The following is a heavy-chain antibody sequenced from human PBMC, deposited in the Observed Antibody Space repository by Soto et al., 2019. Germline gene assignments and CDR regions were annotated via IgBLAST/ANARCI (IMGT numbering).Heavy chain of an antibody. D-gene: IGHD2-15*01. CDR1: GFTFSNSA. V-gene: IGHV1-58*01. CDR3: AAELYSGGTCCSFDI. CDR2: IVVGSGST. Sequence: SVKVSCKTSGFTFSNSAVQWVRQARGQGLEWMGWIVVGSGSTNDEQKLRERVTITRDMSTNTVHMELSSLRSEDTAVYYCAAELYSGGTCCSFDIWGQGTMVTVSS. J-gene: IGHJ3*02.